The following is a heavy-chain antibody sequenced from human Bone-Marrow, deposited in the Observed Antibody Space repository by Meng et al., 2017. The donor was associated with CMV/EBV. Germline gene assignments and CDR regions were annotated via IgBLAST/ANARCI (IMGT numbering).Heavy chain of an antibody. CDR3: AGEQKRITIFGVVRYYYGMDV. Sequence: ASVKVSCKASGYTFTGYYMHWVRQAPGQGLEWMGWINPNSGGTNYAQKFQGRVTMTRDTSISKAYMELSRLRSDDTAVYYCAGEQKRITIFGVVRYYYGMDVWGQGTTVAVSS. CDR2: INPNSGGT. D-gene: IGHD3-3*01. V-gene: IGHV1-2*02. J-gene: IGHJ6*02. CDR1: GYTFTGYY.